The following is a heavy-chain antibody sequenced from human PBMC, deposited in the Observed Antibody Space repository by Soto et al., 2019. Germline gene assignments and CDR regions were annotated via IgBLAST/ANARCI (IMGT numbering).Heavy chain of an antibody. CDR3: GRDGGLSRLDS. CDR2: INTGRGNT. CDR1: GYTFTNNA. Sequence: ASVKVSCKASGYTFTNNAIHWVRQAPGQGLEWMGWINTGRGNTKFSEKFQDRVTITRDTSANTAYLELRRLRSEDTAVYYCGRDGGLSRLDSWGQGTRVTVSS. V-gene: IGHV1-3*04. D-gene: IGHD3-16*01. J-gene: IGHJ5*01.